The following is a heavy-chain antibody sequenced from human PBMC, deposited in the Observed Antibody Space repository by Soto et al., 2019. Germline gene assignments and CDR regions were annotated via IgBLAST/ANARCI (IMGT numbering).Heavy chain of an antibody. V-gene: IGHV3-21*06. CDR3: ARESEDLTSNFDY. J-gene: IGHJ4*02. Sequence: GGSLRLSCAASGFTFSSYAMSWVRQAPGKELEWVSSISSTTNYIYYGDSMKGRFTISRDNAKNSLYLEMNSLRAEDTAVYYCARESEDLTSNFDYWGQGTLVTVSS. CDR1: GFTFSSYA. CDR2: ISSTTNYI.